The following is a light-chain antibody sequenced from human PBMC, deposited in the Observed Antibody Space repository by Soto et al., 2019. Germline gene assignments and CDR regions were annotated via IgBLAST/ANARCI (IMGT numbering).Light chain of an antibody. Sequence: QSALTQPPSASGSPGQSVTISCTGTSSDVGGCKFVSWYQQYPGKAPKLIIYEVSKRPSGVPDRFSGSKSGNTASLTVSGLQAEDDADYYCSSCAGSSNPYVFGTGTKVTVL. V-gene: IGLV2-8*01. CDR2: EVS. J-gene: IGLJ1*01. CDR1: SSDVGGCKF. CDR3: SSCAGSSNPYV.